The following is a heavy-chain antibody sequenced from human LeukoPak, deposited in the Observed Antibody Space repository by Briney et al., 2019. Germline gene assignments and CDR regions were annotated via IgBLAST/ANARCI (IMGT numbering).Heavy chain of an antibody. D-gene: IGHD1-26*01. CDR1: GGSFSGYY. V-gene: IGHV4-34*01. CDR3: ARAPLSGTYYTDAFDI. CDR2: INHSGST. J-gene: IGHJ3*02. Sequence: SETLSLTCAVYGGSFSGYYWSWIRQPPGKGLEWIGEINHSGSTDYNPSLKSRVTISVDTSKNQFSLKLSSVTAADTAVYFCARAPLSGTYYTDAFDIWGQGTMVTVSS.